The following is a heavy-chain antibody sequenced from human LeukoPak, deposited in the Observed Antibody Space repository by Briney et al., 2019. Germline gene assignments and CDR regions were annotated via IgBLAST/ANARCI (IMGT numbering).Heavy chain of an antibody. J-gene: IGHJ4*02. D-gene: IGHD6-6*01. CDR3: AKDLTYSSSSWFDY. V-gene: IGHV3-23*01. Sequence: GGSLRLSCAASGFTFSNNAMSWVRQAPGKGLEWVSVTSTSGGSAYYADSVKGRFTISRDNAKNSLYLQMNSLRAEDTAVYYCAKDLTYSSSSWFDYWGQGTLVTVSS. CDR2: TSTSGGSA. CDR1: GFTFSNNA.